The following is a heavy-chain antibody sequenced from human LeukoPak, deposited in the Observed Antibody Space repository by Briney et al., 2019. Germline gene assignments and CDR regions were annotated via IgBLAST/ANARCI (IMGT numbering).Heavy chain of an antibody. CDR3: ARRGGITIFGVVEEAFDI. CDR2: IIPILGIA. V-gene: IGHV1-69*04. Sequence: ASVKVSCKASGGTFSSYAISWVRQAPGQGLEWMGRIIPILGIANYAQKFQGRVTITADKSTSTAYMELSSLRSEDTAVYYCARRGGITIFGVVEEAFDIWGQGTMVTVSS. J-gene: IGHJ3*02. CDR1: GGTFSSYA. D-gene: IGHD3-3*01.